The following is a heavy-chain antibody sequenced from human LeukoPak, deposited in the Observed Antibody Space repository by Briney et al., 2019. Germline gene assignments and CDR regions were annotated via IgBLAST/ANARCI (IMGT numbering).Heavy chain of an antibody. CDR1: GFTFSSYA. Sequence: GGSLRLSCAASGFTFSSYAMHWVRQAPGKGLEWVTVISYDGINEYYAESVKGRITISRDNSKKTLFLQITSLRPEDTAVYYCARGRCSSTCCLIDSWGQGTLVTVSS. CDR2: ISYDGINE. D-gene: IGHD2-2*01. CDR3: ARGRCSSTCCLIDS. V-gene: IGHV3-30*04. J-gene: IGHJ4*02.